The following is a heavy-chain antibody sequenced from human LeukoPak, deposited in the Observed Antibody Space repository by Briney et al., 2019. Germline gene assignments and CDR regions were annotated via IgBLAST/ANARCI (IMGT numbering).Heavy chain of an antibody. CDR3: ARVVQNYYYYMDV. V-gene: IGHV3-74*01. CDR2: INSDGSST. D-gene: IGHD2-15*01. Sequence: GGSLRPSCAASGFTFSSYWMHWVRQAPGKGLAWVSRINSDGSSTSYADSVKGRFTISRDNAKNTLYLQMNSLRAEDTAVYYCARVVQNYYYYMDVWGKGTTVTVSS. CDR1: GFTFSSYW. J-gene: IGHJ6*03.